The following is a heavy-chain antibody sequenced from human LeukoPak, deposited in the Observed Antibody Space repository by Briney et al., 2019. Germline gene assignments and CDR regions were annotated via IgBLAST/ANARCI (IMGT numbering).Heavy chain of an antibody. CDR3: ASTYGSGSYSTPVFDY. CDR1: GGSISSYY. J-gene: IGHJ4*02. V-gene: IGHV4-59*08. Sequence: PSETLSLTCTVSGGSISSYYWSWIRQPPGKGLEWIGYIYYSGSTNYSPSLKSRVTISVDTSKNQFSLKLSSVTAADTAVYYCASTYGSGSYSTPVFDYWGQGTLVTVSS. CDR2: IYYSGST. D-gene: IGHD3-10*01.